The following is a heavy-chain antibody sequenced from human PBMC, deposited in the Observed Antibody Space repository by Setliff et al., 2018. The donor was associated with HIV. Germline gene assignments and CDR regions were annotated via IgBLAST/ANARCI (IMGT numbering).Heavy chain of an antibody. CDR2: IRSDNSNT. CDR1: GFTFSDYS. CDR3: AKHRSGGDYTSGVFDI. V-gene: IGHV3-48*01. D-gene: IGHD4-17*01. Sequence: GGSLRLSCAASGFTFSDYSMSWVRQAPGKGLEWISYIRSDNSNTYYADSVRGRFTISRDNAKSSLFLQMNNLRAEDTAVYYCAKHRSGGDYTSGVFDIWGQGTMVTVSS. J-gene: IGHJ3*02.